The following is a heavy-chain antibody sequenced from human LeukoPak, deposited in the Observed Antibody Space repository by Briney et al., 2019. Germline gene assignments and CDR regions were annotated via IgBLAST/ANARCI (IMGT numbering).Heavy chain of an antibody. CDR2: ISGSSSTI. CDR1: GFTFSSYS. Sequence: GGSLRLSCAASGFTFSSYSMNWVRQAPGKGLEWGPYISGSSSTIYYADSVRGRFTASRDNAKNSVNLQMNSLRVEDTAVYYCARWRGRQSEFDYWGQGTLVTVSS. D-gene: IGHD1-1*01. CDR3: ARWRGRQSEFDY. V-gene: IGHV3-48*04. J-gene: IGHJ4*02.